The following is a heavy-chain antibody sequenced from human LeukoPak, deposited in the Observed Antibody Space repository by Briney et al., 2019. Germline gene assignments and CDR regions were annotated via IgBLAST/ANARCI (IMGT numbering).Heavy chain of an antibody. D-gene: IGHD6-25*01. J-gene: IGHJ4*02. CDR2: ISYDGSNQ. V-gene: IGHV3-30-3*01. CDR3: ARVRGDSAGLDY. CDR1: GFTFSSYA. Sequence: GGSLRLSCAASGFTFSSYAMHWVRQAPGKGLEWVAVISYDGSNQYYADSVKGRLTVSRDNSKNTLNLQMNSLRSEDTAVYYCARVRGDSAGLDYWGQGTLVTVSS.